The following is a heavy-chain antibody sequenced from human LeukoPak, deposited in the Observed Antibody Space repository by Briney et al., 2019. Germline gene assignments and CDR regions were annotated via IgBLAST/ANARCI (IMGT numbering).Heavy chain of an antibody. V-gene: IGHV1-8*01. D-gene: IGHD3-16*02. Sequence: ASVKVSCKASGYTFTSYDINWVRQATGQGLEWMGWMNPNSGNTGYAQKFQGRVTMTRDTSISTAYMELSRLRSDDTAVYYCARESVWGSYRLLRAYYFDYWGQGTLVTVSS. CDR2: MNPNSGNT. CDR3: ARESVWGSYRLLRAYYFDY. J-gene: IGHJ4*02. CDR1: GYTFTSYD.